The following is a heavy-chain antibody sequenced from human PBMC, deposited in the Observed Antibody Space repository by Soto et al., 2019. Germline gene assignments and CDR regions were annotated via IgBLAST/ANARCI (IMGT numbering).Heavy chain of an antibody. CDR2: ISAYNGNT. D-gene: IGHD2-2*01. CDR3: ARVRGDIVVVPAATPYYYYGMDV. V-gene: IGHV1-18*01. CDR1: GYTFTSYG. J-gene: IGHJ6*02. Sequence: QVQLVQCGAEVKKPEASVKVSCKASGYTFTSYGISWVRQAPGQGLEWMGWISAYNGNTNYAQKLQGRVTMTTDTSTSTAYMELRSLRSDDTAVYYCARVRGDIVVVPAATPYYYYGMDVWGQGTTVTVSS.